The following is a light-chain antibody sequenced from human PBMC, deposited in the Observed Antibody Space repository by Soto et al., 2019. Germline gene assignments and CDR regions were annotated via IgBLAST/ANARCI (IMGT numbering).Light chain of an antibody. CDR1: QSVSSY. Sequence: EIVLTQSPATLSLSPGERATLSCRASQSVSSYLAWYQQKPGQAPRLLIYDASNMATGIPARFSGSGSGTDLTLTFSTLDPEDSAVYYCQQSSYWPWWTVGQGTKVYIK. J-gene: IGKJ1*01. CDR3: QQSSYWPWWT. CDR2: DAS. V-gene: IGKV3-11*01.